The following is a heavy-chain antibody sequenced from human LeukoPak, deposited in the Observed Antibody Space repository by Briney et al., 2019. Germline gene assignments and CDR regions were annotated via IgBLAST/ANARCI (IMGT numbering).Heavy chain of an antibody. CDR1: GYSFTSYW. CDR2: IYPGDSDT. CDR3: ARVSGGKRYYYYYMDV. V-gene: IGHV5-51*01. Sequence: GESLKISCKGSGYSFTSYWIGWVRQMPGKGLEWMGIIYPGDSDTRYSPSFQGQVTISADKSISTAYLQWSSLKASDTAMYYCARVSGGKRYYYYYMDVWGKGTTVTVSS. D-gene: IGHD2-15*01. J-gene: IGHJ6*03.